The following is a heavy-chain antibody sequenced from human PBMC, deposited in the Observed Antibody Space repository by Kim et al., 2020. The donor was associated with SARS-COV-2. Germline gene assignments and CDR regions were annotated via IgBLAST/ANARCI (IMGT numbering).Heavy chain of an antibody. CDR1: GGSISSYY. Sequence: SETLSLTCTVSGGSISSYYWSWIRQPPGKGLEWIGYIYYSGSTNYNPSLKSRVTISVDTSKNQFSLKLSSVTAADTAVYYCARERVYYGSGSPNWYFDL. D-gene: IGHD3-10*01. CDR2: IYYSGST. J-gene: IGHJ2*01. V-gene: IGHV4-59*13. CDR3: ARERVYYGSGSPNWYFDL.